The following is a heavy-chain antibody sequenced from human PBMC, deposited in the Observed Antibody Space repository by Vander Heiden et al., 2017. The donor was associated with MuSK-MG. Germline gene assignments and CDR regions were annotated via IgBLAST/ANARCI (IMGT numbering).Heavy chain of an antibody. CDR2: ISWNSGSI. CDR1: GYASDDYA. D-gene: IGHD3-10*01. CDR3: AKALLYASGSYSATGDAFDI. Sequence: EVQLVESGGGLVQPGRSLRLSCAAPGYASDDYAMHWVRQAPGKGLEWVSGISWNSGSIGYADSVKGRFTISRDNAKNSLYLQMNSLRAEDTALYYCAKALLYASGSYSATGDAFDIWGQGTMVTVSS. J-gene: IGHJ3*02. V-gene: IGHV3-9*02.